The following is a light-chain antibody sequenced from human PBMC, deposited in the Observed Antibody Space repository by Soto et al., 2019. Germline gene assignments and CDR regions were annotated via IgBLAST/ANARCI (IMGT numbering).Light chain of an antibody. CDR3: AAWDDSLNGVV. J-gene: IGLJ2*01. V-gene: IGLV1-44*01. CDR1: STNIGSHT. CDR2: SSN. Sequence: QSVLTQPPSASGTPGQRVTISCSGSSTNIGSHTVNWYQQVPGTAPKLLIYSSNLRPSGVPDRFSGSKSGTSASLAISGLQSEDEADYCYAAWDDSLNGVVFGGGTKVTVL.